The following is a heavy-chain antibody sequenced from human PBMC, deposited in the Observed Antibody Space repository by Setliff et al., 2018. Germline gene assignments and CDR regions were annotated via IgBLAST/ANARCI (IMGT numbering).Heavy chain of an antibody. CDR1: GYTFTNYG. V-gene: IGHV1-18*01. CDR2: MSA. CDR3: ARSPPNRGVGQGHHMDV. Sequence: GASVKVSCKASGYTFTNYGINWVRQAPGQGLEWMGWMSAYAQKFQGRVTMTTDTPTSTAYVEVRSLRSDDTALYYCARSPPNRGVGQGHHMDVWGKGTSVTVSS. J-gene: IGHJ6*03. D-gene: IGHD1-26*01.